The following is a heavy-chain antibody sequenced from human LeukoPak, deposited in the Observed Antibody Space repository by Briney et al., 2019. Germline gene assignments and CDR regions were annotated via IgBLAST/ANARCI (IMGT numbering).Heavy chain of an antibody. D-gene: IGHD2/OR15-2a*01. CDR3: ARGEYGLFDY. Sequence: PSETLSLTCAVSGGPISDYFWSWIRQPPGKGLEWIAYIYYSRTTNYNPSLKSRVTISVDTSKNQLSLKLSSVTAADTAVYYCARGEYGLFDYWGQGTLVTVSS. J-gene: IGHJ4*02. CDR2: IYYSRTT. V-gene: IGHV4-59*01. CDR1: GGPISDYF.